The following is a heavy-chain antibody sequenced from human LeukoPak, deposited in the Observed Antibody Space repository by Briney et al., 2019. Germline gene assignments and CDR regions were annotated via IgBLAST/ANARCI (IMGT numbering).Heavy chain of an antibody. CDR1: GYTSTNYG. V-gene: IGHV1-18*01. CDR2: IGPYSGKT. Sequence: ASVKVSCKTSGYTSTNYGLSWLRQAPGQGLVWMGWIGPYSGKTNSVLEFQDRLSMTKDTSTLTAYMELRNLRPDDTAVYYCARDENSGSYSPNYWGQGTLVTVSS. D-gene: IGHD1-26*01. J-gene: IGHJ4*02. CDR3: ARDENSGSYSPNY.